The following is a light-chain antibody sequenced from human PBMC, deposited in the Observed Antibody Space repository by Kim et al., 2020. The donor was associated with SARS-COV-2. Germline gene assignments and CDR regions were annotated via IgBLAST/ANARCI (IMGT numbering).Light chain of an antibody. CDR3: QKYNSPPLT. CDR1: QDISND. CDR2: GAS. V-gene: IGKV1-27*01. J-gene: IGKJ3*01. Sequence: ASVGDIVTIACRASQDISNDLAWDQQKPGKVPALLVYGASVLQSGVPARFSGSRSGTDFTLTISSLQPEDVATYYCQKYNSPPLTFGPGTKVDIK.